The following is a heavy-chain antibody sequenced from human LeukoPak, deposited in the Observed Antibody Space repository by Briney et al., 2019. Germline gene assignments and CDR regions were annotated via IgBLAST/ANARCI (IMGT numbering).Heavy chain of an antibody. CDR3: ARASGSYSFDY. V-gene: IGHV3-74*01. D-gene: IGHD1-26*01. Sequence: GGSLRLSCAASGFTFSSYRMHWVRQAPGKGLVWVSRINSNGSSTSYADSVKGRFTISRDNAKNTLNLQMNSLRAEDMAVYYCARASGSYSFDYWGQGNLVTVSS. CDR2: INSNGSST. J-gene: IGHJ4*02. CDR1: GFTFSSYR.